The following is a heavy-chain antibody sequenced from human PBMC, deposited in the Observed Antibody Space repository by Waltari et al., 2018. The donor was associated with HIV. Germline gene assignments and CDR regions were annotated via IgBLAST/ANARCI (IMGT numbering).Heavy chain of an antibody. D-gene: IGHD2-15*01. CDR1: GYTLSELS. CDR2: FDPEQGKT. V-gene: IGHV1-24*01. Sequence: QVPLVQSGAEVKKPGASVKVSCKVSGYTLSELSMHCVRQAPGKGREWMGGFDPEQGKTIDAQIFQGIVTMTEDAATDTAYMELSSLRSEDRAVYYCTTEGLYCSGGTCYSRFDPWGQGTLVTVSS. CDR3: TTEGLYCSGGTCYSRFDP. J-gene: IGHJ5*02.